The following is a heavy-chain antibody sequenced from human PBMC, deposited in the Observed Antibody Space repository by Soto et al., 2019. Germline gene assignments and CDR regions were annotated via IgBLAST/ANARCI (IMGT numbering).Heavy chain of an antibody. V-gene: IGHV4-39*01. CDR2: IYYSGST. D-gene: IGHD3-22*01. CDR3: ASVLAPSSGYYYPHFDS. J-gene: IGHJ4*02. CDR1: GGSISSSSHY. Sequence: SETLSLTCSVSGGSISSSSHYWGWIRQPPGKGLEWIGSIYYSGSTYYNPSLKSRVTISVDTSKNQFSLKLSSVTAADTAVYYCASVLAPSSGYYYPHFDSWGQGTLVTVSS.